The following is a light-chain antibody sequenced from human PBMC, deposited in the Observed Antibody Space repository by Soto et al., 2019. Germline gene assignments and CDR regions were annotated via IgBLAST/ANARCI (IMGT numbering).Light chain of an antibody. CDR2: GAS. Sequence: DIRMTQSPSTLSASVGDGVTITCRASQTISTWLAWYQQKPGKAPKLLIYGASSLQSGVPSRFSGSGSGTEFTLTLSSLQPDDFATYYCQQYNTYPWTFGQGTRVEIK. CDR1: QTISTW. J-gene: IGKJ1*01. V-gene: IGKV1-5*01. CDR3: QQYNTYPWT.